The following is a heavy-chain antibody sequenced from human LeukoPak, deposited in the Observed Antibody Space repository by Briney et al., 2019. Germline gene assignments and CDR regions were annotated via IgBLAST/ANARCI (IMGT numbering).Heavy chain of an antibody. J-gene: IGHJ4*02. V-gene: IGHV3-53*01. CDR3: AGGHEALGY. CDR2: IYSGGST. CDR1: GFTVSNNY. Sequence: GGSLRLPCAASGFTVSNNYMSWVRQAPGKGLECVSVIYSGGSTFYADSVKGRFTISRDNSKNTLYLQMNSLRAEDTAIYYCAGGHEALGYWGQGTLVTVSS. D-gene: IGHD3-10*01.